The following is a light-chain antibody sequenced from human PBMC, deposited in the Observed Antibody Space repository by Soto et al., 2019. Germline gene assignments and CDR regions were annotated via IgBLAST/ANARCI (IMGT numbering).Light chain of an antibody. CDR2: GAS. CDR3: QQYGSSPLFT. CDR1: QSVSSSY. Sequence: EIMLTQSPGTLSLSPGERATLSCRASQSVSSSYLAWYQQKPGQAPRLLIYGASSRATGIPDRFSGSGSGTDFTLTISRLEPEDFAVYYCQQYGSSPLFTFGPGTKVDIK. V-gene: IGKV3-20*01. J-gene: IGKJ3*01.